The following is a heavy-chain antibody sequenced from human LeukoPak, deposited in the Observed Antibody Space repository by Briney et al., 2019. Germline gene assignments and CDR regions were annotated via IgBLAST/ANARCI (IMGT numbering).Heavy chain of an antibody. CDR2: IRYDGSDK. Sequence: PGGSLRLSCAASGITFSNYGMHWVRQAPGKGLEWVAFIRYDGSDKYYADSVKGRFTISRDNSKITLFLQMNGLRAEDTAVYYCAKDLSPMVGAKILEYWGQGTLVTVSS. CDR3: AKDLSPMVGAKILEY. CDR1: GITFSNYG. J-gene: IGHJ4*02. V-gene: IGHV3-30*02. D-gene: IGHD1-26*01.